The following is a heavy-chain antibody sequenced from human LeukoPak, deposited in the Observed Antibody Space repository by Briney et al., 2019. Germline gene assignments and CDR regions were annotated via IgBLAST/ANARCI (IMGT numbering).Heavy chain of an antibody. Sequence: PGGSLRLSCAASGFTFSSYAMSWIRQPPGKGLEWIGSIYYSQSTYYNPSLKSRVTISVDTSKNQFSLKLSSVTAADTAVYYCARPVNSGYDAFNIWGQGTMVTVSS. CDR3: ARPVNSGYDAFNI. J-gene: IGHJ3*02. V-gene: IGHV4-39*01. CDR2: IYYSQST. CDR1: GFTFSSYA. D-gene: IGHD5-12*01.